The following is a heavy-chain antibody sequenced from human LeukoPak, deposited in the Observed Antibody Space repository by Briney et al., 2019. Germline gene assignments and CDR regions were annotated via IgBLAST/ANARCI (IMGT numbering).Heavy chain of an antibody. D-gene: IGHD3-22*01. V-gene: IGHV4-30-2*01. CDR2: IYHSGST. CDR3: ARDSSGYYSHAFDI. J-gene: IGHJ3*02. CDR1: GGSISSGGYS. Sequence: SQTLSLTCAVSGGSISSGGYSWSWIRQPPGTGLEGIGYIYHSGSTYYNPSLKSRVTISVDRSKNQFSLKLSSVTAADTAVYYCARDSSGYYSHAFDIWGQGTMVTVSS.